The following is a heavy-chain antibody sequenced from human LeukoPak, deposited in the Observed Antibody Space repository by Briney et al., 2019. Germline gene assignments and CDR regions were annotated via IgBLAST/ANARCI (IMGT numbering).Heavy chain of an antibody. D-gene: IGHD3-22*01. Sequence: GGSLRLSCAASGFTFSNYWMHWVRQAPGKGLVWVSRINSDGISTTYADSVKGRFTISRDNAKNTPYLQMNSLRAEDTAIYYCSGYEGLDIWGQGTMVTVSS. J-gene: IGHJ3*02. CDR1: GFTFSNYW. V-gene: IGHV3-74*01. CDR2: INSDGIST. CDR3: SGYEGLDI.